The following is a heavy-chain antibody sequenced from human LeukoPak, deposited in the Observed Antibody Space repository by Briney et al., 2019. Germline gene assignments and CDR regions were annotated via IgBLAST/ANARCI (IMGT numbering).Heavy chain of an antibody. V-gene: IGHV1-18*01. J-gene: IGHJ6*02. CDR1: GYTFISYG. CDR3: ASGYCSGGSCYAPPYGMDV. Sequence: GASVKVSCKASGYTFISYGISWVRQAPGQGLEWMGWISAYNGITNYAQKLQGRVTMTTDKSTSTAYMELRSLRSDDTAVYYCASGYCSGGSCYAPPYGMDVWGQGTTVTVSS. CDR2: ISAYNGIT. D-gene: IGHD2-15*01.